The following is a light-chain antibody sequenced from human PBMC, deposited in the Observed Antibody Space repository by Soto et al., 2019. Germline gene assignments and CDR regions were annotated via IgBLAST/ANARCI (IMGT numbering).Light chain of an antibody. CDR2: AAS. CDR1: QSISNY. CDR3: QQTYSTPCT. J-gene: IGKJ2*02. V-gene: IGKV1-39*01. Sequence: DIQMTQSPSSLSASVGDRVTITCRATQSISNYLTWYQQKPGKAPNVLISAASSLQSGVPSRFSGSVSGTDFTLTISRLQPEDFATYYYQQTYSTPCTFGQGTQLEVK.